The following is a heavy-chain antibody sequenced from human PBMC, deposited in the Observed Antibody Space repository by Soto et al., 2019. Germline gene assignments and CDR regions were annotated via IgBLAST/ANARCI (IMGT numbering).Heavy chain of an antibody. D-gene: IGHD6-19*01. Sequence: QVQLVQSGAELKKPGSSVKVSCKDSGGPFSNYAINGVRQAPGHGLEWMGGIIPTFTTGSIPIFGTPTYVQNFHGSHAITAQESTCTAYPEPSILRSDAATVYSFKRDVLGGDRTGWHSFRNTACGMDIRGQGIKVIVSS. J-gene: IGHJ6*02. CDR3: KRDVLGGDRTGWHSFRNTACGMDI. CDR1: GGPFSNYA. V-gene: IGHV1-69*01. CDR2: IIPTFTTGSIPIFGTP.